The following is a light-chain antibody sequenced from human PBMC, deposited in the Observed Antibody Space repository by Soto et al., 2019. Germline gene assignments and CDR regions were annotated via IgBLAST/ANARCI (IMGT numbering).Light chain of an antibody. CDR2: DAS. CDR3: HYYGGSPT. J-gene: IGKJ4*01. V-gene: IGKV3-20*01. Sequence: ELVLTQSPGTLSLSPGHRATLSCRASQTFVSTYLAGYQQKPGQAPRLLIYDASNRATGIPDRFSGSGSGPDFTLTISRLEPEDFAVYYCHYYGGSPTFGGGTKVEV. CDR1: QTFVSTY.